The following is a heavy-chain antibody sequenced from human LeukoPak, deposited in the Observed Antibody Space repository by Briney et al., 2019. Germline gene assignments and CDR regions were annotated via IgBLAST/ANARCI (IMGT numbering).Heavy chain of an antibody. V-gene: IGHV3-64D*06. CDR1: GFTFSSYA. CDR3: VKDYYDYVWGSYRYGAFDI. J-gene: IGHJ3*02. CDR2: ISRNGGST. Sequence: QPGGSLRLPCSASGFTFSSYAMNWVRQAPGKGLEYVSAISRNGGSTYYADSVKGRFTISRDNSKNTLYLQMSSLRAEDTAVYYCVKDYYDYVWGSYRYGAFDIWGQGTMVTVSS. D-gene: IGHD3-16*02.